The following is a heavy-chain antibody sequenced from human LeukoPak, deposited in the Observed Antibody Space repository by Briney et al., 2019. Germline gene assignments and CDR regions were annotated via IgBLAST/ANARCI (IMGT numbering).Heavy chain of an antibody. V-gene: IGHV3-48*01. CDR3: ARDPGYSYGYDTLFDY. Sequence: GGSLRLSCAASGFTVSGNYMSWVRQAPGKGLEWVSYISSSSSTIYYADSVKGRFTISRDDAKNSLYLQMNSLRAEDTAVYYCARDPGYSYGYDTLFDYWGQGTLVTVSS. CDR2: ISSSSSTI. J-gene: IGHJ4*02. CDR1: GFTVSGNY. D-gene: IGHD5-18*01.